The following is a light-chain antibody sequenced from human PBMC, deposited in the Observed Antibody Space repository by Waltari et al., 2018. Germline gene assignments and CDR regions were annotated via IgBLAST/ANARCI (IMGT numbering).Light chain of an antibody. CDR1: QSINSW. CDR2: KAS. V-gene: IGKV1-5*03. J-gene: IGKJ2*01. Sequence: DIQMTQSPSTLSASVGDSVTITCRASQSINSWLAWYQQKPGKAPKLLIYKASTLQSGVPSRFSGSGSWTEFTLTISSLQPDDFATYYCQQYNSHSQTFGRGTKLEIK. CDR3: QQYNSHSQT.